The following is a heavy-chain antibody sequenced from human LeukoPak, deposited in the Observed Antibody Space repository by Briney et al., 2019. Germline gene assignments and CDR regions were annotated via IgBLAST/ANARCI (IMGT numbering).Heavy chain of an antibody. D-gene: IGHD2-2*01. V-gene: IGHV5-51*01. J-gene: IGHJ4*02. CDR1: VYSFTSYW. CDR2: IYPGDSDT. CDR3: ARLKRRPIYQLLGTRFGY. Sequence: AGSLKISLKDAVYSFTSYWIGWVRPMPGKGLEWMGIIYPGDSDTSYSPSFQGRVTISSDKSISTAYLQWSSLKASDTAMYYCARLKRRPIYQLLGTRFGYWGQGTLVTVSS.